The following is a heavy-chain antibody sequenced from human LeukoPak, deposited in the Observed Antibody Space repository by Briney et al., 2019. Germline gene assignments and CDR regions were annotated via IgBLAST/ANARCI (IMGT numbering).Heavy chain of an antibody. CDR3: ARGRRSGYYDDAFDI. Sequence: GASVKVSCKASGYTFTGYYMHWVRQAPGQGLEWMGRINPNSGGTNYAQKFQGRATMTRDTSISTAYMELSRLRSDDTAVYYCARGRRSGYYDDAFDIWGQGTMVTVSS. V-gene: IGHV1-2*06. CDR1: GYTFTGYY. D-gene: IGHD3-22*01. J-gene: IGHJ3*02. CDR2: INPNSGGT.